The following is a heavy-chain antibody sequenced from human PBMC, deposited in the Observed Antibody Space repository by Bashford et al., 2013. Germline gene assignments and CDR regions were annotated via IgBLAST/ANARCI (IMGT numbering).Heavy chain of an antibody. CDR3: VRDHGSTLDY. D-gene: IGHD1-14*01. J-gene: IGHJ4*02. V-gene: IGHV3-7*01. CDR1: GFIFRDFW. Sequence: GGSLRLSCVASGFIFRDFWMNWVRQVPGKGLEWVADIKPRGGERYYGDSAKGRFTISRDDAENTLFLHMNSLRAEDTAVYYCVRDHGSTLDYWGPGILVTVSS. CDR2: IKPRGGER.